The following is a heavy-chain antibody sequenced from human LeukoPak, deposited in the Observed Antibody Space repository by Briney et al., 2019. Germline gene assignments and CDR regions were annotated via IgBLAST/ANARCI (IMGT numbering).Heavy chain of an antibody. CDR3: ARDLDIVIVSTHHDAFDI. CDR2: INQDGGEK. V-gene: IGHV3-7*01. D-gene: IGHD2/OR15-2a*01. Sequence: GGSLRLSCAASGFTFSSYWMIWVRQAPGKGLEWVANINQDGGEKSYVDSVKGRFTISRDNAKNSLFLQMNSLRAEDTAVYYCARDLDIVIVSTHHDAFDIWGQGTVVTVSP. CDR1: GFTFSSYW. J-gene: IGHJ3*02.